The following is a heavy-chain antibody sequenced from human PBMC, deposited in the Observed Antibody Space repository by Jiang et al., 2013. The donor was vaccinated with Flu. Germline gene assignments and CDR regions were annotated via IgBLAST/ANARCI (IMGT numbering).Heavy chain of an antibody. V-gene: IGHV1-69*06. CDR3: ARGSQLWLSTPYYYYYYMDV. Sequence: SGAEVKKPGSSVKVSCKASGGTFSSYAISWVRQAPGQGLEWMGGIIPIFGTANYAQKFQGRVTITADKSTSTAYMELSSLRSEDTAVYYCARGSQLWLSTPYYYYYYMDVWGKGTTVTVSS. CDR2: IIPIFGTA. CDR1: GGTFSSYA. D-gene: IGHD5-18*01. J-gene: IGHJ6*03.